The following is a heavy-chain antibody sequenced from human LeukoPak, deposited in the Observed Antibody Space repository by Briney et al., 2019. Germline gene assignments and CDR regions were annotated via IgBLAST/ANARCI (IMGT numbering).Heavy chain of an antibody. J-gene: IGHJ4*02. Sequence: GGSLRLSCAASGFTFSSYAMHWVRQAPGKGLEWVAVISYDGSNKYYADSVKGRFTISRDNSKNSLYLQMNSLRAEDTALYYCAKDRSPRYSGYDGGSDYWGQGTLVTVSS. CDR2: ISYDGSNK. CDR1: GFTFSSYA. D-gene: IGHD5-12*01. V-gene: IGHV3-30-3*01. CDR3: AKDRSPRYSGYDGGSDY.